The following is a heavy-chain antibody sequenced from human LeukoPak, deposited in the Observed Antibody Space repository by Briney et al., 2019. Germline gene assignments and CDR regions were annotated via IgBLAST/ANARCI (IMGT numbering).Heavy chain of an antibody. CDR3: ARRTRLGATDY. Sequence: SETLSLTSTVSGGSISSSSYYWGWIRQPPGKGLEWIGSIYYSGNTYYNPSLKSRATISVDTSKNQFSRKLSSVTAADTAVYYCARRTRLGATDYWGQGTLVTVSS. J-gene: IGHJ4*02. V-gene: IGHV4-39*01. D-gene: IGHD1-26*01. CDR2: IYYSGNT. CDR1: GGSISSSSYY.